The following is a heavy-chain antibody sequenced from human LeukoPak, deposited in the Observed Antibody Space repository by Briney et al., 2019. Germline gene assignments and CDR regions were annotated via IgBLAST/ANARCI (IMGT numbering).Heavy chain of an antibody. Sequence: PSETLSLTCTVSGGSISSSSYYWGWIRQPPGKGLEWIGEINHSGSTNYNPSLKSRVTISVDTSKNQFSLKLSSVTAADTAVYYCARGLTYCSSTSCSMGNWFDPWGQGTLVTVFS. CDR3: ARGLTYCSSTSCSMGNWFDP. J-gene: IGHJ5*02. V-gene: IGHV4-39*07. CDR2: INHSGST. CDR1: GGSISSSSYY. D-gene: IGHD2-2*01.